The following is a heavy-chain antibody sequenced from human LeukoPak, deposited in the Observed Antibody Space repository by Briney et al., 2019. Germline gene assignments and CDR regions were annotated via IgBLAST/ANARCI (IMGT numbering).Heavy chain of an antibody. CDR1: GFTFSSYW. V-gene: IGHV3-7*01. Sequence: PGGSLRLSCAASGFTFSSYWMSWVRQAPGKGLEWVANIKQDGSEKYYVDSVKGRFTISRDNAKNSLYLQMNSLRAEDTAVYYCARNIRQKYYYGSGSSDLNAFDIWGQGTMVTVSS. D-gene: IGHD3-10*01. CDR2: IKQDGSEK. CDR3: ARNIRQKYYYGSGSSDLNAFDI. J-gene: IGHJ3*02.